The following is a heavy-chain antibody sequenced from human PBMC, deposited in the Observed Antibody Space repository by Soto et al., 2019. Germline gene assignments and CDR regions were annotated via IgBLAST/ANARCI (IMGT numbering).Heavy chain of an antibody. J-gene: IGHJ5*02. CDR3: ARSEVTPARGVTAKGVGSAP. Sequence: QVQLVQSGAEVKKPGSSVKVSCKASGGTFSSYAISWVRQAPGQGLEWMGGIIPIFGTANYAQKFQGRVTITADKPTSTAYRERGSLGSGNRAVYYCARSEVTPARGVTAKGVGSAPWGKGPLVTVSS. CDR2: IIPIFGTA. V-gene: IGHV1-69*06. CDR1: GGTFSSYA. D-gene: IGHD2-21*02.